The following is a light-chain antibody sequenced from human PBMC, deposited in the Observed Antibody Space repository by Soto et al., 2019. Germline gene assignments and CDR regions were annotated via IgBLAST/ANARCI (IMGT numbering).Light chain of an antibody. V-gene: IGKV1-5*03. CDR2: KAS. CDR3: QQYNDNWT. CDR1: QSISSW. J-gene: IGKJ1*01. Sequence: DIQLTPSPSTLSASVGDRVTITCRASQSISSWLAWYQQKPGQAPKLLIYKASTLQSGVPSRFSGSGSGTEFTLAISSLQPDDSATYYCQQYNDNWTFGQGTKV.